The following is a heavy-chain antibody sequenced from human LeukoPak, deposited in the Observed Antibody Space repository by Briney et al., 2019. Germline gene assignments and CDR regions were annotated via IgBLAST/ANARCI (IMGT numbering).Heavy chain of an antibody. Sequence: GGSLRLSCAASGFTFDDYAMHWVRQAPGKGLEWVSGISWNSGSIDYADSVKGRFTISRDNAKNSLYLQMNSLRAEDTALYYCAKDTYYDILTGQNAFDIWGQGTMVTVSS. V-gene: IGHV3-9*01. CDR1: GFTFDDYA. J-gene: IGHJ3*02. D-gene: IGHD3-9*01. CDR3: AKDTYYDILTGQNAFDI. CDR2: ISWNSGSI.